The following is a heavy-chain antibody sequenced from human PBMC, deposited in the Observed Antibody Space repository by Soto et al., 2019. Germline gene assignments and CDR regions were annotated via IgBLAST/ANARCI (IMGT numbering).Heavy chain of an antibody. CDR3: AREGDILTGFDY. V-gene: IGHV3-30-3*01. CDR2: ISYDGSNK. CDR1: GFTFKNYA. J-gene: IGHJ4*02. Sequence: GGSLRLSCAASGFTFKNYAMHWVRQAPGKGLEWVAVISYDGSNKYYADSVKGRFTISRDNSKNTLYLQMNSLRAEDTAVYYCAREGDILTGFDYWGQGTLVTVSS. D-gene: IGHD3-9*01.